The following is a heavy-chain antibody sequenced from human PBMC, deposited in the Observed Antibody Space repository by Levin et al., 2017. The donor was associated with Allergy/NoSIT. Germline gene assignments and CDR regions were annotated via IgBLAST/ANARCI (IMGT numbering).Heavy chain of an antibody. CDR3: AGGYDYRWVF. CDR2: VHHSGRT. V-gene: IGHV4-4*02. D-gene: IGHD5-12*01. Sequence: SETLSLTCVVSGFSITTDNHWWSWVRQPPGKDLEWIGEVHHSGRTNYNPSHKSRVTMSVDTSKNQFSLSLGSVTAAATAVYYWAGGYDYRWVFWGQGTMVTVSS. J-gene: IGHJ4*02. CDR1: GFSITTDNHW.